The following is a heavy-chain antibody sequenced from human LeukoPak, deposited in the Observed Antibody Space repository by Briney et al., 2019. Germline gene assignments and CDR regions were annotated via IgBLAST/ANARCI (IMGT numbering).Heavy chain of an antibody. CDR3: ARDLEAVAGTGNGY. CDR1: GFTFSSYW. CDR2: IKQDGSEK. J-gene: IGHJ4*02. Sequence: GGSLRLSCAASGFTFSSYWMSWVRQAPGKGLEWVANIKQDGSEKYYVDSVKGRFTISRDNAKNSLYLQMNSLRAEDTAVYYCARDLEAVAGTGNGYWGQGTLVTVSS. V-gene: IGHV3-7*01. D-gene: IGHD6-19*01.